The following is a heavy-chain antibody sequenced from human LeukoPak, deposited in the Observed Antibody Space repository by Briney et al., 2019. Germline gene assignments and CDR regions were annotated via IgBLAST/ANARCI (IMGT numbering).Heavy chain of an antibody. CDR1: GYSFTSYW. V-gene: IGHV5-51*01. CDR2: IYPGDSDT. D-gene: IGHD1-26*01. J-gene: IGHJ4*02. Sequence: GESLKISCKGSGYSFTSYWIGGGRQMPGKGLEWMGIIYPGDSDTRYNPSFQGQVTISADKSIRTAYLQWSSLKAADTAMYYCARRRDLYSGSYYPFDYWAQGTLVTVSS. CDR3: ARRRDLYSGSYYPFDY.